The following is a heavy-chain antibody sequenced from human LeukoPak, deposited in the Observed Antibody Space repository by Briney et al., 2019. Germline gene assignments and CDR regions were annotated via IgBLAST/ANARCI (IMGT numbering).Heavy chain of an antibody. J-gene: IGHJ4*02. Sequence: PGGSLRLSCAASEFTFSSYWMAWVRQAPGKGLEWVANIKQDGSEIYYMDSVKGRFTISRDNAKNSLYLQMNSLRAEDTAVYYRARDLWAQKLPHRYFDYWGQGTLVTVSS. V-gene: IGHV3-7*05. D-gene: IGHD6-13*01. CDR2: IKQDGSEI. CDR1: EFTFSSYW. CDR3: ARDLWAQKLPHRYFDY.